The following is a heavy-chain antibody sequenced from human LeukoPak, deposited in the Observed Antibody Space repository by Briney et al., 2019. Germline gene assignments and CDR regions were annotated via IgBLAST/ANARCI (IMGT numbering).Heavy chain of an antibody. J-gene: IGHJ4*02. CDR1: GFTFSSYG. CDR3: ARDLGTTGYYLDY. D-gene: IGHD3-9*01. V-gene: IGHV3-48*01. Sequence: PGGSLRLSCAASGFTFSSYGMSWVRQAPGKGLEWISYISSSSSTIYYADSVKGRFTISRDNAKNSLYLQMNSLRAEDTAVYYCARDLGTTGYYLDYWGQGTLVTVSS. CDR2: ISSSSSTI.